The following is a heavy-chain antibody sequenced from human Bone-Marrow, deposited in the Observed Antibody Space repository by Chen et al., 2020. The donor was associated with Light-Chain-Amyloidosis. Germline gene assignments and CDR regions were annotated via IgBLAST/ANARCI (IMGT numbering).Heavy chain of an antibody. Sequence: EVQLEQSAPEVKKPGESLKISCTGAGYTFPNYWIGWVRQMPVKGLEWMGVIYPGDSDARYSPACEGHVTISADQSITTAYLQWRSLKASDTAMYYCARRRDGYNFDYWGQGTLVTVSS. J-gene: IGHJ4*02. CDR3: ARRRDGYNFDY. CDR2: IYPGDSDA. D-gene: IGHD5-12*01. V-gene: IGHV5-51*01. CDR1: GYTFPNYW.